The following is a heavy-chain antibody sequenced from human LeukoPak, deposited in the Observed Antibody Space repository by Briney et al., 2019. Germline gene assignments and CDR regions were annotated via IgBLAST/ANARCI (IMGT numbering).Heavy chain of an antibody. Sequence: SETLSLTCAVYGGSFSGYYWSWFRQPPGKGLDWIGEINHSGSTNYNPSLKSRVTISVDTSKNQFSLKLSSVTAADTAVYYCAGGREITVTYFDYWGQGTLVTVSS. D-gene: IGHD4-17*01. J-gene: IGHJ4*02. CDR2: INHSGST. CDR1: GGSFSGYY. CDR3: AGGREITVTYFDY. V-gene: IGHV4-34*01.